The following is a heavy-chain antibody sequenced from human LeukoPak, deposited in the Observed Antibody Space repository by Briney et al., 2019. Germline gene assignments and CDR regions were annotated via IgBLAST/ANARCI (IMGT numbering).Heavy chain of an antibody. CDR3: ARGYSSSPINWFDP. Sequence: SETLSLTCTVSGGSMSSYYWSWIRQPPGKGLEWIGYIYYSGSTNYNPSLKSRVTISVDTSKNQFSLKLSSVTAADTAVYYCARGYSSSPINWFDPWGQGTLVTVSS. CDR1: GGSMSSYY. V-gene: IGHV4-59*01. J-gene: IGHJ5*02. CDR2: IYYSGST. D-gene: IGHD6-6*01.